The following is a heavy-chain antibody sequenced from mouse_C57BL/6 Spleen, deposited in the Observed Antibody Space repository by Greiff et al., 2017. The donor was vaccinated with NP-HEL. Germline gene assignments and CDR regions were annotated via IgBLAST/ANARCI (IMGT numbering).Heavy chain of an antibody. J-gene: IGHJ1*03. D-gene: IGHD1-1*01. CDR1: GFTFSSYA. CDR2: ISDGGSYT. CDR3: ARDQGYGSSYWYFDV. V-gene: IGHV5-4*01. Sequence: DVHLVESGGGLVKPGGSLKLSCAASGFTFSSYAMSWVRQTPEKRLEWVATISDGGSYTYYPDNVKGRFTISRDNAKNNLYLQMSHLKSEDTAMYYCARDQGYGSSYWYFDVWGTGTTVTVSS.